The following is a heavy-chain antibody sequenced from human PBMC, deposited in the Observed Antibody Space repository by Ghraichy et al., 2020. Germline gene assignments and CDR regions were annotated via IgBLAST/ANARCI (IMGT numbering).Heavy chain of an antibody. CDR2: IYYSGST. Sequence: SQTLSLTCTVSGGSISSSSYYWGWIRQPPGKGLEWIGSIYYSGSTYYNPSLKSRVTISVDTSKNQFSLKLSSVTAADTAVYYCARSYYYDSSGYFDYWGQGTLVTVSS. D-gene: IGHD3-22*01. CDR3: ARSYYYDSSGYFDY. CDR1: GGSISSSSYY. V-gene: IGHV4-39*07. J-gene: IGHJ4*02.